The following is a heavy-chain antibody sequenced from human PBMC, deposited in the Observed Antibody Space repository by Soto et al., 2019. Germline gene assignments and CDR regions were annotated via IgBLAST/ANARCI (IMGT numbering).Heavy chain of an antibody. D-gene: IGHD4-17*01. V-gene: IGHV2-5*01. J-gene: IGHJ5*02. CDR3: AHRGYGDYPRDNWFDP. Sequence: QITLKESGPTLVKPTQTLTLTCTFSGFSLKSGGAGVGWIRQPPGKALEWLALIYWNEDKRYSPSLKSRLTITQDHSKNQVVLTMTKMDPVDTATYYCAHRGYGDYPRDNWFDPWGQGTLVTVSS. CDR2: IYWNEDK. CDR1: GFSLKSGGAG.